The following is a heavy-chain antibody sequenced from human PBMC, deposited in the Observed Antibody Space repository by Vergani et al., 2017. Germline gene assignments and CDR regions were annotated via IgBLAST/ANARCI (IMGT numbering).Heavy chain of an antibody. CDR3: ARAYGRYDWFDY. V-gene: IGHV3-23*01. D-gene: IGHD1-20*01. Sequence: EVQLLESGGDLVQPGGSLRLSCAASGFTFIMHAMSWVRQAPGKGLEWVSTLSASDRRTHYADSEKGRVTISRDNSKNTLYLQMNSLRVEDTAVYYCARAYGRYDWFDYWGQRTLVTVSS. CDR1: GFTFIMHA. J-gene: IGHJ4*01. CDR2: LSASDRRT.